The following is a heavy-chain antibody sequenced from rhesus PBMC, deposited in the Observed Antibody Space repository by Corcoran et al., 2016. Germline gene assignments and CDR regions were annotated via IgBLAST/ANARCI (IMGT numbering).Heavy chain of an antibody. Sequence: EVQLVESGGGLVQPGGSLRLSCAASGLTFSYYDINWVRQAPGKGLEWVSYIIISGGSKYDADSWKGRFTISRDNSKNTLSVQMNSLRAEDTAVYYCAIRGSTSLFDYWGQGVLVTVSS. V-gene: IGHV3S5*01. CDR2: YIIISGGSK. J-gene: IGHJ4*01. CDR1: GLTFSYYD. D-gene: IGHD1-44*01. CDR3: AIRGSTSLFDY.